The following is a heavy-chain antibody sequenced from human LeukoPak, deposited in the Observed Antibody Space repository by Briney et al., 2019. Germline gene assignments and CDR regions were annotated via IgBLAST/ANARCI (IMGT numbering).Heavy chain of an antibody. CDR3: ARGLAITMVRGAMGGIDY. D-gene: IGHD3-10*01. J-gene: IGHJ4*02. V-gene: IGHV1-46*01. CDR2: INPSGGST. CDR1: GYTFTSYY. Sequence: ASVKVSCKASGYTFTSYYMHWVRQAPGQGLEWMGIINPSGGSTSYAQKSQGRVTMTRDTSTSTVYMELSSLRSEDTAVYYCARGLAITMVRGAMGGIDYWGQGTLVTVSS.